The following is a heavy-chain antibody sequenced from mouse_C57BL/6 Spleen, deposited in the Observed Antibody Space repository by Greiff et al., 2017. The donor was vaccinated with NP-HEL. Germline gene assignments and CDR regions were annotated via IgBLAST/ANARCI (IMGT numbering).Heavy chain of an antibody. D-gene: IGHD1-1*01. Sequence: VQLQQPGTELVKPGASVKLSCKASGYTFTSYWMHWVKQRPGQGLEWIGNINPSNGGTNYNEKFKSKATLTVDKSSSTAYMQLSSLTSEDSSVYYCARGGDYYGSSSWYFDVWGTGTTVTVSS. J-gene: IGHJ1*03. CDR1: GYTFTSYW. V-gene: IGHV1-53*01. CDR3: ARGGDYYGSSSWYFDV. CDR2: INPSNGGT.